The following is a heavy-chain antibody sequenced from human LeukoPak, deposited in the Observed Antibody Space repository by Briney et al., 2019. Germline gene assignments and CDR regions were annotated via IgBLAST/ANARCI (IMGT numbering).Heavy chain of an antibody. V-gene: IGHV1-2*02. D-gene: IGHD4-17*01. Sequence: ASVKVSCKASGYTFSGYYMHWVRQAPGQGLEWMGWINPTSGGTNSAQKFQGRVTVTRDTSISTAYMEVSSLRSDDTAVYYCARGRIFGDYVLDYWGQGTLVTVSS. J-gene: IGHJ4*02. CDR3: ARGRIFGDYVLDY. CDR1: GYTFSGYY. CDR2: INPTSGGT.